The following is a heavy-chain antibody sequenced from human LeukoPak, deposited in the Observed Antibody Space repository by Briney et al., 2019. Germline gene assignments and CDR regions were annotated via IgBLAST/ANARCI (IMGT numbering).Heavy chain of an antibody. V-gene: IGHV5-10-1*01. J-gene: IGHJ4*02. CDR1: GYSFTSYW. Sequence: GESLKISCKGSGYSFTSYWISWVRQMPGKGLEWMGRIDPSDSYTNYSPSFQGHVTISADKSISTAYLQWSSLKASDTAMYNCARQPYSSSSVYYFDYWGQGTLVTVSS. D-gene: IGHD6-6*01. CDR3: ARQPYSSSSVYYFDY. CDR2: IDPSDSYT.